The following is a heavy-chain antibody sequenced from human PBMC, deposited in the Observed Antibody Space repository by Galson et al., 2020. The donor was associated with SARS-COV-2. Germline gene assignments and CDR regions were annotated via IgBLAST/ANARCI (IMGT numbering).Heavy chain of an antibody. CDR1: GGSINSRGYY. J-gene: IGHJ5*02. CDR3: VRRKGSQWLVGENWFDP. Sequence: ASETLSLTCTVSGGSINSRGYYWGWIRRPPGKGLEWIGSVFYSGNTYYHPSLRSRVIISADTSKNQFSLRLRSVTAADTAVYYCVRRKGSQWLVGENWFDPWGQGTLVTVSS. D-gene: IGHD6-19*01. V-gene: IGHV4-39*01. CDR2: VFYSGNT.